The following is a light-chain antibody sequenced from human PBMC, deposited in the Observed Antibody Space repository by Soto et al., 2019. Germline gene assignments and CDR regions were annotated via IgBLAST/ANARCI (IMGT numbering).Light chain of an antibody. CDR3: QQRSNWPLIT. V-gene: IGKV3-11*01. CDR1: QSVSRY. J-gene: IGKJ5*01. Sequence: EIVLRQSPDTLSLFPGDGATLSCIASQSVSRYLAWYQQKPGQTPRLLIYDASNRAAGIPARLSGSGFGTDFTLTISSTEPEDFAVYYCQQRSNWPLITFGQGTRLEIK. CDR2: DAS.